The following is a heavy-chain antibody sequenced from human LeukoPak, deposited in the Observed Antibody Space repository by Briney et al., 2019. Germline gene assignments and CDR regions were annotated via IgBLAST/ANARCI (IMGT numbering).Heavy chain of an antibody. CDR1: GFTFGDYA. V-gene: IGHV3-49*04. CDR3: TRGGSWYLAY. Sequence: GGSLRLSCTASGFTFGDYAMSWVRQAPGKGLEWVCFIRSKAYGGTTEYAASVKGRFTISRDDSKSIAYLQMNSLKTEDTAVYYCTRGGSWYLAYWGQGTLVTVSS. J-gene: IGHJ4*02. D-gene: IGHD6-13*01. CDR2: IRSKAYGGTT.